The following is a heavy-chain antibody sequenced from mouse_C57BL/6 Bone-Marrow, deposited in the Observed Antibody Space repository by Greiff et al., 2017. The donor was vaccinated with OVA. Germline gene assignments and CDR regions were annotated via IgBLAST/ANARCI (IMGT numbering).Heavy chain of an antibody. Sequence: EVQLVESGGGLVKPGGSLKLSCAASGFTFSSYAMSWVRQTPEKRLEWVATISDGGSYTYYPDNVKGRFTISRDNAKNNLYLQMSHLKSEDTAMDYCARGWLLNAMDYRGQGTSVTVSS. V-gene: IGHV5-4*01. CDR2: ISDGGSYT. J-gene: IGHJ4*01. CDR3: ARGWLLNAMDY. CDR1: GFTFSSYA. D-gene: IGHD2-3*01.